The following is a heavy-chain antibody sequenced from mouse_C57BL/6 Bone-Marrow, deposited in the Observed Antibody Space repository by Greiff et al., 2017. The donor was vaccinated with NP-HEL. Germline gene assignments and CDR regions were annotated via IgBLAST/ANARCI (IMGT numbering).Heavy chain of an antibody. CDR3: TREKSNYDFDY. CDR2: IDPSDSET. Sequence: QVQLQQPGAELVRPGSSVKLSCKASGYTFTSYWMHWVKQRPIQGLEWIGNIDPSDSETHYNQKFKDKATLTVDKSSSTAYMELISLTSEDSAVYYCTREKSNYDFDYWGQGTTLTVSS. J-gene: IGHJ2*01. CDR1: GYTFTSYW. D-gene: IGHD2-5*01. V-gene: IGHV1-52*01.